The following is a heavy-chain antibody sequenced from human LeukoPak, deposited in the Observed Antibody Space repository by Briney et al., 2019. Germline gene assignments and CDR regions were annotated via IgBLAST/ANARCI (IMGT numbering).Heavy chain of an antibody. V-gene: IGHV1-69*04. D-gene: IGHD3-22*01. CDR1: GGTFSSYA. J-gene: IGHJ4*02. Sequence: GASVKVSCKASGGTFSSYAISWVRQAPGQGLEWMGRIIPILGIANYAQKFQGRVTITADKSTSTAYMELSSLRSEDTAVYYCARETWYYYDSSGYYLDYWGQGTLVTVSS. CDR3: ARETWYYYDSSGYYLDY. CDR2: IIPILGIA.